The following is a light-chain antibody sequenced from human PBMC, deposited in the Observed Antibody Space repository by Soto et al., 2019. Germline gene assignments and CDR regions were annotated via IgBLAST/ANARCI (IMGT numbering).Light chain of an antibody. Sequence: QSALTQPASVSGSPEQSITISCTGTSSDVGAYNLVSWYQQHPGKAPRLIIYEGSKRPSGISHRFSGSKSDNTASLTISGLRAEDEAHYYCCSYAGSSTFEVFGGGTKLTVL. V-gene: IGLV2-23*03. J-gene: IGLJ3*02. CDR2: EGS. CDR1: SSDVGAYNL. CDR3: CSYAGSSTFEV.